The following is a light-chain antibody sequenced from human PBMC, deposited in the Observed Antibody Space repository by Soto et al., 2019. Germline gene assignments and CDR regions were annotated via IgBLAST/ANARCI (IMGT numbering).Light chain of an antibody. CDR1: ESIDNW. J-gene: IGKJ1*01. V-gene: IGKV1-5*01. Sequence: DIQMSHSPSTLSASVVDTVTNTCRASESIDNWLAWYQQKPGKAPKLLIFAASTLVRGVPSRFSGRGSGTEFTLTISSLQADDYATFYCQQYHTDWTFGQGTKVDI. CDR2: AAS. CDR3: QQYHTDWT.